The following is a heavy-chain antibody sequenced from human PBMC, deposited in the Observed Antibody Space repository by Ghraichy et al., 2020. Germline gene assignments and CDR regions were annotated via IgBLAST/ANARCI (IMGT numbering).Heavy chain of an antibody. CDR3: AREGYYGSGSYSLPNLPQREFDY. V-gene: IGHV3-7*01. CDR1: GFTFSNYW. J-gene: IGHJ4*02. Sequence: GGSLRLSCTASGFTFSNYWMGWVRQAPGKGLEWVANIKQDGSEKHYVGSVEGRFTISRDNAKNSVYLQMNSLRAEDTAVYYCAREGYYGSGSYSLPNLPQREFDYWGQGTLVTVSS. D-gene: IGHD3-10*01. CDR2: IKQDGSEK.